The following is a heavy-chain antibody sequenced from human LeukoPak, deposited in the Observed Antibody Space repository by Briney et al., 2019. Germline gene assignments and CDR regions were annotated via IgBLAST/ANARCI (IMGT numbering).Heavy chain of an antibody. D-gene: IGHD5-24*01. Sequence: PGGSLRLSCAASGFTFNNYALSWVRQAPGKGLEWVSAISGNGGDTYYAGSVKGRFTVSRDISKSTLYLQMNSLRVEDTAVYYCAKGPKLGDGFHCDSWGQGTLVTVSS. CDR3: AKGPKLGDGFHCDS. CDR2: ISGNGGDT. CDR1: GFTFNNYA. J-gene: IGHJ4*02. V-gene: IGHV3-23*01.